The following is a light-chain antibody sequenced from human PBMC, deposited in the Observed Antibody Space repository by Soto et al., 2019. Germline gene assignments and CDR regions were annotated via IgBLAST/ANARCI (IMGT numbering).Light chain of an antibody. CDR2: AAS. J-gene: IGKJ3*01. Sequence: DIQMTQSPSSLSASVGDRVTITCRASQSISSYLNWYQQKPGKAPKLLIYAASSLQSGVPSRFSGRGSGTDFTLTISSLQPEDFATYYCQQSYRTPNTFGPGTKVDIK. V-gene: IGKV1-39*01. CDR3: QQSYRTPNT. CDR1: QSISSY.